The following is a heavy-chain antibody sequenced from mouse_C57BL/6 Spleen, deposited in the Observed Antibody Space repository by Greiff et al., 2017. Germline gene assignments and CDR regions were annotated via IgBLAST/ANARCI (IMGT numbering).Heavy chain of an antibody. J-gene: IGHJ1*03. CDR1: GYTFTSYW. D-gene: IGHD1-1*01. CDR3: ARKGYGSSYVDWYCDV. Sequence: VQLQQPGAELVKPGASVKLSCKASGYTFTSYWMHWVKQRPGQGLEWIGMIHPNSGSTNYNEKFKSKATLTVDKSSSTAYMQLSSLTSEDSAVYYCARKGYGSSYVDWYCDVWGTGTTVTVSS. V-gene: IGHV1-64*01. CDR2: IHPNSGST.